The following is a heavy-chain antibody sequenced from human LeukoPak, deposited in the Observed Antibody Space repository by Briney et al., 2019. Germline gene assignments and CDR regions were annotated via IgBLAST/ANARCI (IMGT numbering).Heavy chain of an antibody. V-gene: IGHV3-23*01. CDR2: ISGSGGST. CDR3: AKDSLTALDTAMDLDY. Sequence: GGSLRLSCAASGFTFSSYAMSWVRQAPGKGLEWVSAISGSGGSTYYADSVKGRFTISRDNSKNTLYLQMNSLRAEDTAVYYCAKDSLTALDTAMDLDYWGQGTLVTVSS. D-gene: IGHD5-18*01. J-gene: IGHJ4*02. CDR1: GFTFSSYA.